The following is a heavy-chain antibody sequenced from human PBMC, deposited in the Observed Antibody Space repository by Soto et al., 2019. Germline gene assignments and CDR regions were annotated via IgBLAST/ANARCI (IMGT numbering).Heavy chain of an antibody. J-gene: IGHJ6*02. V-gene: IGHV4-30-4*01. CDR1: GGSISSGDYY. CDR2: IYYSGST. Sequence: PSETLSLTCTVSGGSISSGDYYWSWIRQPPGKGLEWIGYIYYSGSTYYNPSLKSRVTISVDTSKNQFSLKLSSVTAADTAVYYCARESRFLEWLAGMDVWGQGXTVTVYS. D-gene: IGHD3-3*01. CDR3: ARESRFLEWLAGMDV.